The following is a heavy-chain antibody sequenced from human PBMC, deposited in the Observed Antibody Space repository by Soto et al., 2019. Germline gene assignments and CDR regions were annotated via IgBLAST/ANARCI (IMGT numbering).Heavy chain of an antibody. J-gene: IGHJ4*02. Sequence: GGSLRLSCAASGVTFSSYAMSWVRQAPGKGLEWVSAISGSGGSTYYADSVKGRFTISRDNSKNTLYLQMNSLRAEDTAVYYCAKDLGYYDSSGYDYWGQGTLVTVSS. CDR3: AKDLGYYDSSGYDY. V-gene: IGHV3-23*01. CDR2: ISGSGGST. D-gene: IGHD3-22*01. CDR1: GVTFSSYA.